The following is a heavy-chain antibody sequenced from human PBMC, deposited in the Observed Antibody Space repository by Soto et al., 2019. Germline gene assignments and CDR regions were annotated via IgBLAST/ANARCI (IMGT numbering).Heavy chain of an antibody. CDR3: ARASPVVTDV. J-gene: IGHJ6*02. CDR1: GGSISSGDYY. V-gene: IGHV4-30-4*01. CDR2: VYYSGSP. D-gene: IGHD5-18*01. Sequence: QVQLQESGPGLVKPSQTLSLTCTVSGGSISSGDYYWSWIRQPPGKGLEGIGYVYYSGSPYYNPSLKSRVTISVDPSTNQFTLKLSSVTAADTAVYYCARASPVVTDVWGQGTTVTVSS.